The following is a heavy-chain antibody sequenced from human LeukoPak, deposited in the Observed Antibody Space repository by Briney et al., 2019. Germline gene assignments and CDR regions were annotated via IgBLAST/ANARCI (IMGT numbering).Heavy chain of an antibody. J-gene: IGHJ4*02. CDR1: GFTFSNYA. D-gene: IGHD5-12*01. Sequence: GGFLRLSCAASGFTFSNYAMNWVRQAPGKGLEWVSTIIGSSGSTFYADSVKGRFTISKDTSKNTLYLHMSSLRADDTAVYYCAKGGYDYVEVAYFDYWGQGTLVTVSS. V-gene: IGHV3-23*01. CDR3: AKGGYDYVEVAYFDY. CDR2: IIGSSGST.